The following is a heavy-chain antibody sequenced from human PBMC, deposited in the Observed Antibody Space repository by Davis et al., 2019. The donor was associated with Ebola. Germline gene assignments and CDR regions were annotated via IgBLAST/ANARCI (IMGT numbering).Heavy chain of an antibody. V-gene: IGHV3-23*01. CDR2: ISGSGGST. CDR1: GFTFSSYA. CDR3: ARGAYYYDSSGYYSFDY. Sequence: GGSLRLSCAASGFTFSSYAMSWVRQAPGKGLEWVSAISGSGGSTYYADSVKGRFTISRDNAKNSLYLQMNSLRAEDTAVYYCARGAYYYDSSGYYSFDYWGQGTLVTVSS. J-gene: IGHJ4*02. D-gene: IGHD3-22*01.